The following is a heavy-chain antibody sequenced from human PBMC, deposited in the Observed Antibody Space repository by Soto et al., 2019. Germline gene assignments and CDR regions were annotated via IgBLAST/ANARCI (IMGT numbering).Heavy chain of an antibody. CDR2: IYHSGST. J-gene: IGHJ6*02. CDR3: ARAPLIRSSSFGGDYYYYYGMDV. Sequence: QVQLQESGPGLVKPSGTLSLTCAVSGGSISSSNWWSWVRQPPGKGLEWIGEIYHSGSTNYNPSLKSRVTISVDKSKNQFSLKLSSVTAADTAVYYCARAPLIRSSSFGGDYYYYYGMDVWGQGTTVTVSS. V-gene: IGHV4-4*02. D-gene: IGHD6-6*01. CDR1: GGSISSSNW.